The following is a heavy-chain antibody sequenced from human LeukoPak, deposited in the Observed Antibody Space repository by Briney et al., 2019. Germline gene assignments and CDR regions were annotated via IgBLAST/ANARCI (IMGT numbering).Heavy chain of an antibody. V-gene: IGHV1-24*01. CDR3: ATAYGSGYGMDV. J-gene: IGHJ6*02. D-gene: IGHD3-10*01. CDR1: GYTLTELS. Sequence: ASVKVSCKVSGYTLTELSMHWVRQAPGKGLEWMGGFDREDGETIYAQKFQGRVTMTEDTSTDTAYMELSSLRSEDTAVYYCATAYGSGYGMDVWGQGTTVTVSS. CDR2: FDREDGET.